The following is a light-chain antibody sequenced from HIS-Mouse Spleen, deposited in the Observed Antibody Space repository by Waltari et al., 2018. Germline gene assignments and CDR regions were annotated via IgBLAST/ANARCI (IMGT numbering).Light chain of an antibody. V-gene: IGKV3-20*01. CDR1: QSVSSGY. CDR2: GAS. CDR3: QQYGSSPPWT. Sequence: EIVLTQSPGTLSLSPGERATLSCRASQSVSSGYFAWDQQKPGQAPRLPIYGASSRATGNPDRFSGSGSGTDFTLTISRLEPEDFAVYYCQQYGSSPPWTFGQGTKVEIK. J-gene: IGKJ1*01.